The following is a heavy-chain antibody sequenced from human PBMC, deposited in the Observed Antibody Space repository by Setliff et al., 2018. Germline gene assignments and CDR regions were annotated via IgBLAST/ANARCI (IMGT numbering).Heavy chain of an antibody. CDR2: ISHSGST. J-gene: IGHJ4*02. V-gene: IGHV4-38-2*02. D-gene: IGHD6-13*01. CDR1: GSSISNDYY. CDR3: VRESRSTWYRRDF. Sequence: PSETLSLTCGVSGSSISNDYYWGWIRQPPGRGLEWIGIISHSGSTSYNSSLKSRVAISVDTSKNYFSLDVNSVTAADTAVYYCVRESRSTWYRRDFWGQGTLVTVSS.